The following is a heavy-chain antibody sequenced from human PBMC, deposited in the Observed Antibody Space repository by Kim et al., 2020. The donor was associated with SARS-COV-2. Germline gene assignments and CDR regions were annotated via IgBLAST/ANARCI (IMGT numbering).Heavy chain of an antibody. Sequence: SETLSLTCTVSGGSISSSSYYWGWIRQPPGQGLEWIGSIYYSGSTYYNPSLKSRVIIAVDTSKNQFFLKLSSVTAADTAVYYCASPTRSPGLATYYYYMDVWGKGTTVTVSS. CDR1: GGSISSSSYY. D-gene: IGHD3-9*01. CDR3: ASPTRSPGLATYYYYMDV. CDR2: IYYSGST. J-gene: IGHJ6*03. V-gene: IGHV4-39*01.